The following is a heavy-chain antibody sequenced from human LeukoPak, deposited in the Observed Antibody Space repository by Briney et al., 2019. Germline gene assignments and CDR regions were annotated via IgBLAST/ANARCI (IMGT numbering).Heavy chain of an antibody. J-gene: IGHJ4*02. D-gene: IGHD2-15*01. CDR1: GYTFTSYY. V-gene: IGHV1-46*01. CDR3: ARGCSGGSCYSGLPVDY. Sequence: ASVKVSCKASGYTFTSYYMHWVRQAPGQGLEWMGIINPSGGSTSYAQKFQGRVTMTRDTSTSTVYMELSSLRSEDTAVYYCARGCSGGSCYSGLPVDYWGQGTLVTVSS. CDR2: INPSGGST.